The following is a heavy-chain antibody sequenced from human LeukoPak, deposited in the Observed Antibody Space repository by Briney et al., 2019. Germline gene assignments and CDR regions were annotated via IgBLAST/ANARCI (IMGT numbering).Heavy chain of an antibody. CDR2: INHSGST. CDR3: ARVSVAAAGSTYYYYYMDV. Sequence: SETLSLTCAVYGGSFSGYYWSWIRQPPGKGLEWIGEINHSGSTNYNPSPKSRVTISVDTSKNQFSLQLNSVTPEDTAVYYCARVSVAAAGSTYYYYYMDVWGKGTTVTVSS. V-gene: IGHV4-34*01. J-gene: IGHJ6*03. CDR1: GGSFSGYY. D-gene: IGHD6-13*01.